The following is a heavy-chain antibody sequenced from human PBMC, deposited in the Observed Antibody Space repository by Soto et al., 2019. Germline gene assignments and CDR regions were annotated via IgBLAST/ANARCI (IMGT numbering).Heavy chain of an antibody. CDR1: GFTLSSYS. V-gene: IGHV3-30-3*01. J-gene: IGHJ4*02. D-gene: IGHD6-19*01. CDR3: ARSVAVAGLDY. CDR2: ISYDGNKK. Sequence: QVQLVESGGGVVQPGRSLRLSCAASGFTLSSYSMHWVRQAPGKGLEWVGVISYDGNKKYYRDSVKGRFSISRDTSNNTVHLQMNSLRPEDTAVYYWARSVAVAGLDYGGQGSLVTVSS.